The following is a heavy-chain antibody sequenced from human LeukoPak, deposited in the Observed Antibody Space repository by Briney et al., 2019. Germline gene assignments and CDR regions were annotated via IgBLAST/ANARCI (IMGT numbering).Heavy chain of an antibody. CDR3: ARISLTMRDAFDI. CDR2: VYKSGGT. Sequence: SETLSLTCTVSGVSVSSGNYYWSWIRQPPGKGLEWISYVYKSGGTNYNPSLKGRVTISVDTSKNQFSLKLSSVTTADTAVYYCARISLTMRDAFDIWGQGTTVTVST. V-gene: IGHV4-61*01. J-gene: IGHJ3*02. D-gene: IGHD4/OR15-4a*01. CDR1: GVSVSSGNYY.